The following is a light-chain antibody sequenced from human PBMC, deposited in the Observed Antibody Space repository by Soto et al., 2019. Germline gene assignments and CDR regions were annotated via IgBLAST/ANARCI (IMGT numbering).Light chain of an antibody. CDR2: GNN. Sequence: QSVLTQPPSVSGAPGQRVTISCTGSSSNIGAGYDVHWYQQLPGTAPKLLIYGNNNRPSGVPDRFSGSKSGTSASLAITGLLPEDEAEYYCQSHDTSRSGSRVFGTGTKLTVL. J-gene: IGLJ1*01. CDR3: QSHDTSRSGSRV. V-gene: IGLV1-40*01. CDR1: SSNIGAGYD.